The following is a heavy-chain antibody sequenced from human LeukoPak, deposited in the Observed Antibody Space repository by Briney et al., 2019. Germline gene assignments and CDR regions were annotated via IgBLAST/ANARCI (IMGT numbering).Heavy chain of an antibody. CDR3: AKGLSIVPRYFDY. Sequence: GGSLRLSCAASGFTFSNYGMIWVRQAPGKGLEWVSSISGRGGRTFYADSVKGRFTISRDNSKNTLYLQVNSLRAEDTAVYYCAKGLSIVPRYFDYWGQGILVTVSS. J-gene: IGHJ4*02. CDR2: ISGRGGRT. V-gene: IGHV3-23*01. CDR1: GFTFSNYG. D-gene: IGHD2-2*01.